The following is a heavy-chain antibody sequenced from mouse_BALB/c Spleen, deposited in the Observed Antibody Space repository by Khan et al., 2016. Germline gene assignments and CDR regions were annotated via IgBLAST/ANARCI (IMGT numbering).Heavy chain of an antibody. V-gene: IGHV5-6-5*01. Sequence: EVELVESGGGLVKPGGSLKLFCAVSGFTFSSYAMSWVRQTPEKRLEWVASISSGGSTYYPDSVKGRFTIPRHNARNLLYLQMTSLRSEETAMYYCARGGIYYFDYWGQDTTLTVSS. J-gene: IGHJ2*01. D-gene: IGHD1-1*01. CDR3: ARGGIYYFDY. CDR2: ISSGGST. CDR1: GFTFSSYA.